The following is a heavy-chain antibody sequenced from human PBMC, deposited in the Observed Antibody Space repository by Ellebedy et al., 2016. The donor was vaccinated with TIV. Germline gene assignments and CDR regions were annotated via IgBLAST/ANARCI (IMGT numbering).Heavy chain of an antibody. V-gene: IGHV3-30-3*01. CDR1: GFTFSNYV. J-gene: IGHJ4*02. D-gene: IGHD6-19*01. Sequence: GESLKISCAASGFTFSNYVMHWVRQAPGKGLEWVAVISHDGSDKFYADSVKGRFTISRDNAKNSLYLQMNSLRAEDTAVYYCARLHSTGWYGPDYWGQGTLVTVSS. CDR3: ARLHSTGWYGPDY. CDR2: ISHDGSDK.